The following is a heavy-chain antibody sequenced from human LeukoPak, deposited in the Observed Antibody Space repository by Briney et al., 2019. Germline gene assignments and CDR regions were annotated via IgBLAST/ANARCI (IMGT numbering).Heavy chain of an antibody. Sequence: PSETLSLTCTVSGVPITSYFWTWIRQAPGKGLEWIGYIYYIGTTNYNPSLKSRATMSVDMSKNQFSLKLTSVTAADTAVYYCAREGYGSGSSHFMDVWRTGTTVTVSS. CDR3: AREGYGSGSSHFMDV. J-gene: IGHJ6*03. CDR2: IYYIGTT. V-gene: IGHV4-59*01. CDR1: GVPITSYF. D-gene: IGHD3-10*01.